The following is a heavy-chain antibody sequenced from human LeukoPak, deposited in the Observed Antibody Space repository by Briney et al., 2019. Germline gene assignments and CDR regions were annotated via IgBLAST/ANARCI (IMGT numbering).Heavy chain of an antibody. J-gene: IGHJ4*02. CDR3: AKDAAANVDYPYYFDY. CDR1: GFTFSSYE. CDR2: ISSSGSTI. Sequence: PGGSLRLSCAASGFTFSSYEMHWVRQAPGKGLEWVSYISSSGSTIYYADSVKGRFTISRDNAKNSLYLLMNSLRAEDTAVYYCAKDAAANVDYPYYFDYWGQGALVTVSS. D-gene: IGHD4-11*01. V-gene: IGHV3-48*03.